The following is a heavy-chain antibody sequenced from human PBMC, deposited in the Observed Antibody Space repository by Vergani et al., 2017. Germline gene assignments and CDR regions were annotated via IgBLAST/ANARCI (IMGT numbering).Heavy chain of an antibody. CDR3: ARQASSRKNWFDP. J-gene: IGHJ5*02. CDR2: VSWNSDNI. CDR1: GFSFDDYV. V-gene: IGHV3-9*01. Sequence: EVQLVESGGGLVQPGRSLRLSCAASGFSFDDYVMHWVRQAPGKGLEWVSGVSWNSDNIGYADSVKGRFTISRDNAKHSLYLQMNSLRAEDTAFYYCARQASSRKNWFDPWGQGTLVTVSS. D-gene: IGHD2-2*01.